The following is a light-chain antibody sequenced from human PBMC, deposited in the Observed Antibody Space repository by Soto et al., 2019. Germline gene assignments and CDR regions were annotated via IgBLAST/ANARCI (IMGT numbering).Light chain of an antibody. V-gene: IGKV3-20*01. J-gene: IGKJ1*01. CDR3: QQYGGSPRT. CDR2: GAS. Sequence: EIVLTQFPDTLSLSPGERATLSCRASQSVSGTSVAWYQHKRGQAPRLLIHGASSRATGIPDRFSGSGSGTDFTLTISRPEPEDFAVYYGQQYGGSPRTFGQGTKVEV. CDR1: QSVSGTS.